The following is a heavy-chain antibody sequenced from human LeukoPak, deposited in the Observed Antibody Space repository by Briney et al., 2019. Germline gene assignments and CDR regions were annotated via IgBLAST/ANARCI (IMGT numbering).Heavy chain of an antibody. CDR1: GFTFSSYA. V-gene: IGHV3-23*01. CDR2: ISGSGGST. CDR3: AKVGHGYSSIPLLDY. Sequence: GGSLRLSCAASGFTFSSYAMSWVRQAPGKGLEWVSAISGSGGSTYYADSVKGRFTISRDNSENTLYLQMNSLRAEDTAVYYCAKVGHGYSSIPLLDYWGQGTLVTVSS. J-gene: IGHJ4*02. D-gene: IGHD6-13*01.